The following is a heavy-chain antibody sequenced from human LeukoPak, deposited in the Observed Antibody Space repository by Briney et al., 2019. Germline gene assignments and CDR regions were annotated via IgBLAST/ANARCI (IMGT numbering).Heavy chain of an antibody. J-gene: IGHJ4*02. CDR3: ARARKAHDSSGYHIDY. CDR1: GFTFSSYW. D-gene: IGHD3-22*01. V-gene: IGHV3-74*01. CDR2: INSDGSST. Sequence: GGSLRLSCTASGFTFSSYWMHWVRQAPGKGLVWVSRINSDGSSTSYADSVKGRFTISRDNAKNTLYLQMNSLRAEDTAVYYCARARKAHDSSGYHIDYWGQGTLVTVSS.